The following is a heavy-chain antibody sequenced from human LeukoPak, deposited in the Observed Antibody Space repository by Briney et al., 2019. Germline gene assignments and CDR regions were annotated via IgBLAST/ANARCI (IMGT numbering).Heavy chain of an antibody. V-gene: IGHV3-9*01. CDR2: ISWNSGSI. CDR3: AKARGYYYMDV. Sequence: PGGSLRFSCAASGFTFDDYAMHWVRQAPGKGLEWVSGISWNSGSIGYADSVKGRFTISRDNAKNSLYLQMNSLRAEDTALYYCAKARGYYYMDVWGKGTTVTVSS. CDR1: GFTFDDYA. J-gene: IGHJ6*03.